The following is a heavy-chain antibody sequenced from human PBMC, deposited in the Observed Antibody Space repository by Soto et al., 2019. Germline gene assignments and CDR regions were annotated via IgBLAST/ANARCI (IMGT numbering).Heavy chain of an antibody. J-gene: IGHJ4*02. V-gene: IGHV4-31*03. Sequence: PSETLSLTCTVSGGSISSGGYYWSWIRQHPGKDLEWIGYIYYSGSTYYKPSLKSRVTISVDTSKNQFSLKLSSVTAADTAVYYCASYDSSGYYTDYWGQGTLVTVSS. CDR1: GGSISSGGYY. CDR2: IYYSGST. CDR3: ASYDSSGYYTDY. D-gene: IGHD3-22*01.